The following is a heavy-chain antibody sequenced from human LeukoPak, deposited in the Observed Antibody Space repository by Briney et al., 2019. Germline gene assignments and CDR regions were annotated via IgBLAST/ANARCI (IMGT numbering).Heavy chain of an antibody. CDR2: IKSKTDGGTT. D-gene: IGHD3-22*01. Sequence: GGSLRLSCAASGFTFSNAWMSWVRQAPGKGLEWVGRIKSKTDGGTTDYAAPVKGRFTISRDDSKNTLYLQMNSLKTEDTAVFYCTTTHYDSSGYYYQSDYWGQGTLVTVSS. V-gene: IGHV3-15*01. J-gene: IGHJ4*02. CDR1: GFTFSNAW. CDR3: TTTHYDSSGYYYQSDY.